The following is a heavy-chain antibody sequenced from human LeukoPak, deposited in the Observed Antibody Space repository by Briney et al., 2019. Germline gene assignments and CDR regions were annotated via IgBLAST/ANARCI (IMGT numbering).Heavy chain of an antibody. V-gene: IGHV4-34*01. CDR2: INHSGST. Sequence: SETLSLTCAVYGGSFSGYYWSWIRQPPGKGLEWIGEINHSGSTNYNPSLKSRVTISVDTSKNQFSLKLSSVTAADTAVYYCATRGYSYGQYYFDYWGQGTLVTVSS. CDR3: ATRGYSYGQYYFDY. CDR1: GGSFSGYY. D-gene: IGHD5-18*01. J-gene: IGHJ4*02.